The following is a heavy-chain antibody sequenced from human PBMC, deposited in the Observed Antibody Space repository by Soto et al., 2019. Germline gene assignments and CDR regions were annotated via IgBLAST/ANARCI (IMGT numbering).Heavy chain of an antibody. J-gene: IGHJ2*01. CDR3: ARQQLRGYSYGSRYFDL. D-gene: IGHD5-18*01. Sequence: PGGSLRLSCAASGFTFSSYAMHWVRQAPGKGLEWVAVISYDGSNKYYADSVKGRFTISRDNSKNTLYLQMNSLRAEDTAVYYCARQQLRGYSYGSRYFDLWGRGTLVTVS. CDR1: GFTFSSYA. CDR2: ISYDGSNK. V-gene: IGHV3-30-3*01.